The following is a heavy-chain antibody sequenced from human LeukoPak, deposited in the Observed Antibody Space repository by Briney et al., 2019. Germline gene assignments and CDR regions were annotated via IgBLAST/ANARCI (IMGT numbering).Heavy chain of an antibody. J-gene: IGHJ4*02. CDR2: ISGSGRST. CDR1: GFTFNIYA. CDR3: AKGMTALVVYFDY. Sequence: PGGSLRLSCAASGFTFNIYAMSWVRQAPGKGLEWVSAISGSGRSTYYADSAKGRFTISRDNSKNTLYLQMNSLRAEDTAVYYCAKGMTALVVYFDYWGQGTLVTVSS. V-gene: IGHV3-23*01. D-gene: IGHD2-21*02.